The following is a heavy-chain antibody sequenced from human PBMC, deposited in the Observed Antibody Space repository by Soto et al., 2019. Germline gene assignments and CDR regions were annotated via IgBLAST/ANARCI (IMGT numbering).Heavy chain of an antibody. D-gene: IGHD2-2*01. V-gene: IGHV1-69*13. J-gene: IGHJ4*02. CDR1: GGTFSSYA. CDR2: IIPIFGTA. Sequence: SVKVCCEASGGTFSSYAISWVRQARGQGLEWMGGIIPIFGTANYAQKFQGRVTITADESTSTAYMELSSLRSEDTAVYYCARVGLGYCSSTSCYPVFDYWGQGTLVTVSS. CDR3: ARVGLGYCSSTSCYPVFDY.